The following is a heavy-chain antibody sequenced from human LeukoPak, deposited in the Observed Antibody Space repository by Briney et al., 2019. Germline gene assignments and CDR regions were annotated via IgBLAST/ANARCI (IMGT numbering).Heavy chain of an antibody. J-gene: IGHJ5*02. CDR3: ARDLIAVGGTFGFDP. CDR1: GGSISSGSYY. CDR2: IYTSGST. D-gene: IGHD6-19*01. V-gene: IGHV4-61*02. Sequence: SETLSLTCTVSGGSISSGSYYWSWIRQPAGKGLEWIGRIYTSGSTNYNPSLKSRVTISVDTSKNQFSLKLSSVTAADTAVYYCARDLIAVGGTFGFDPWGQGTLVTVSS.